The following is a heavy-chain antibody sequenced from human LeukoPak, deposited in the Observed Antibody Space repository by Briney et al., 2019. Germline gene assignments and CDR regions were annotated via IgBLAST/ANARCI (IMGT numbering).Heavy chain of an antibody. CDR1: GFTFSSYS. J-gene: IGHJ4*02. V-gene: IGHV3-21*01. CDR3: AREDGEELRYFDWLFGVGYFDY. D-gene: IGHD3-9*01. CDR2: ISSSSSYI. Sequence: PGGSLRLSCAASGFTFSSYSMNWVRQAPGKGLEWVSSISSSSSYIYYADSVKGRFTISRDNAKNSLYLQMNSPRAEDTAVYYCAREDGEELRYFDWLFGVGYFDYWGQGTLVTVSS.